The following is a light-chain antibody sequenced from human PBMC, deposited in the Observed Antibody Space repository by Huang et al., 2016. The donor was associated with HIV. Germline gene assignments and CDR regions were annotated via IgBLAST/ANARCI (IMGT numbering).Light chain of an antibody. J-gene: IGKJ2*01. CDR3: QQSFKSPFT. Sequence: DIQMTQFPSSLSASVGDRVTITCRASQSINKYLNWYQQKPGKAPKFLSYTASSLQGGVPSRFSGSGSGTDFTLTINSLQPEDFATYYCQQSFKSPFTFGQGTRLEIK. V-gene: IGKV1-39*01. CDR1: QSINKY. CDR2: TAS.